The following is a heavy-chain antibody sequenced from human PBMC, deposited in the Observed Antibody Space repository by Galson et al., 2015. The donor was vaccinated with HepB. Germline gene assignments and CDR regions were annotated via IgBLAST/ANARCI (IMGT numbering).Heavy chain of an antibody. D-gene: IGHD2-15*01. CDR3: AARYCKYYYYYYGMDV. Sequence: SVKVSCKASGGTLSSYAISWVRQAPGQGLEWMGGIIPIFGTANYAQKFQGRVTITADESTSTAYMELSSLRSEDTAVYYCAARYCKYYYYYYGMDVWGRGTTVTVSS. V-gene: IGHV1-69*13. CDR2: IIPIFGTA. J-gene: IGHJ6*02. CDR1: GGTLSSYA.